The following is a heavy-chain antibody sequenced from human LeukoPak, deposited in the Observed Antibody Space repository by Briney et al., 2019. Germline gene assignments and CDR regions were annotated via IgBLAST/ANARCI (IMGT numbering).Heavy chain of an antibody. J-gene: IGHJ4*02. D-gene: IGHD6-19*01. V-gene: IGHV1-69*05. Sequence: SVKVSCKASGGTVSSYAISWVRQAPGQGLEWMGGIIPIFGTANYAQKFQGRVTITTDESTSTAYMELSSLRSEDTAVYYCATGPGDSVVAGILDYWGQGTLVTVSS. CDR3: ATGPGDSVVAGILDY. CDR2: IIPIFGTA. CDR1: GGTVSSYA.